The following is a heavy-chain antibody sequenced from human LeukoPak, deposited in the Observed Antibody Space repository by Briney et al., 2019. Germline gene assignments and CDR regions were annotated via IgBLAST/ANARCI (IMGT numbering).Heavy chain of an antibody. CDR3: ATIVVVPAETPYYFDY. Sequence: GGSLRLSCAASGFTFSSYAMSWVRQAPGKGLEWVSSISGSGGSTYYADSVEGRFTISRDNSKNTLYLQMNSLRAEDTAVYYCATIVVVPAETPYYFDYWGQGTLVTVSS. V-gene: IGHV3-23*01. CDR2: ISGSGGST. D-gene: IGHD2-2*01. J-gene: IGHJ4*02. CDR1: GFTFSSYA.